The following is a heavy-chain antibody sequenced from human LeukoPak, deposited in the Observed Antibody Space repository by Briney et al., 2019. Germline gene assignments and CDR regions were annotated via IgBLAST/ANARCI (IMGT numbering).Heavy chain of an antibody. CDR3: ARQKCTSASCLTKNAFDI. J-gene: IGHJ3*02. CDR1: GSISGYY. D-gene: IGHD2-2*01. CDR2: IYTSGST. Sequence: SETLSLTSTVSGSISGYYWSWIRQPPGKGLEWIGYIYTSGSTNCNPSLESRVTISVDTSKNQFSLDLSSVTAADTAVYYCARQKCTSASCLTKNAFDIWGQGTMVTASS. V-gene: IGHV4-4*09.